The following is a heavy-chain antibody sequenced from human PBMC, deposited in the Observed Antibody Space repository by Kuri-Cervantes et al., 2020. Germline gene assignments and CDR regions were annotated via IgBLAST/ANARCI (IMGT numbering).Heavy chain of an antibody. CDR2: INHSGST. Sequence: SETLSLTCAVYGGSFSGYYWSWIRQPPGKGLEWIGEINHSGSTNYNPSLRSRLTISVDTSKNHFSLNLTSVTAADTAVYYCARGSGLRGYWGQGTLVTVSS. CDR1: GGSFSGYY. V-gene: IGHV4-34*01. CDR3: ARGSGLRGY. D-gene: IGHD1-26*01. J-gene: IGHJ4*02.